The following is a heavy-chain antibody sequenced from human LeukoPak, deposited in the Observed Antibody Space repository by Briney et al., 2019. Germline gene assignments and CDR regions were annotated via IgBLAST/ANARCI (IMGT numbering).Heavy chain of an antibody. V-gene: IGHV1-2*02. CDR3: ARGRTIYDILTGHKGHYYYMDV. Sequence: ASVKVSCKASGYTFTGYYMHWVRQAPGQGLEWMGWINPNSGGTNYAQKFQGRVTMTRDTSISTAYMELSSLRSEDTAVYYCARGRTIYDILTGHKGHYYYMDVWGKGTTVTVSS. J-gene: IGHJ6*03. CDR2: INPNSGGT. CDR1: GYTFTGYY. D-gene: IGHD3-9*01.